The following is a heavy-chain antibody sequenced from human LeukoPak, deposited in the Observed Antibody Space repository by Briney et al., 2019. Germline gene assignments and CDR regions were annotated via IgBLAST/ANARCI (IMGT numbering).Heavy chain of an antibody. J-gene: IGHJ6*04. V-gene: IGHV1-2*04. Sequence: ASVKVSCKASGYTFTGYYMHWVRQAPGQGLEWMGWINPNSGGTNYAQKFQGWVTMTRDTSISTAYMELSRLRSDDTAVYYCARARTLLPYYYYGMDVWGKGTTVTVSS. CDR3: ARARTLLPYYYYGMDV. CDR2: INPNSGGT. CDR1: GYTFTGYY. D-gene: IGHD2/OR15-2a*01.